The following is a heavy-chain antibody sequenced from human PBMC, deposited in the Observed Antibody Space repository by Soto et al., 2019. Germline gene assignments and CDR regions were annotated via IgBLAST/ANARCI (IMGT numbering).Heavy chain of an antibody. Sequence: GGSLRLSCAASGFTFLFSSLPWVRQASGKGLEWVGRIRSKANSYATAYSASVKGRFTISRDDSKNPAYLQMNSLKTEDTAVYYCTRLDPGTTAFDIWGQGTMVTVSS. CDR1: GFTFLFSS. D-gene: IGHD1-7*01. CDR2: IRSKANSYAT. J-gene: IGHJ3*02. V-gene: IGHV3-73*01. CDR3: TRLDPGTTAFDI.